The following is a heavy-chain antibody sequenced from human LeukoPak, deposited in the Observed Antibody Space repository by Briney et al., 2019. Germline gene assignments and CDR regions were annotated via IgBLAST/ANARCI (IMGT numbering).Heavy chain of an antibody. CDR2: ISGDGVST. Sequence: GGSLRLSCVASGLPIADFAVHWVRQAPGKGVEWVSLISGDGVSTFYADSGKGRFSISRDNSKNSLYLEMNSLRTEDAAMYYCAKESGKFDYWGQGTLVAVSS. CDR3: AKESGKFDY. J-gene: IGHJ4*02. V-gene: IGHV3-43*02. CDR1: GLPIADFA.